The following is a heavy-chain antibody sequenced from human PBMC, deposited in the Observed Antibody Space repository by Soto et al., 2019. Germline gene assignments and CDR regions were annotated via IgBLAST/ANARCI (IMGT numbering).Heavy chain of an antibody. CDR2: ISYDGSNK. CDR3: LTGPSNFDY. Sequence: HLGGSLRLSCAASGFTFSSYAMHWVRQAPGKGLEWVAVISYDGSNKYYADSVKGRFTISRDNSKNTLYLQMNSLRAEDTAVYYCLTGPSNFDYWGQGTLVTVSS. D-gene: IGHD1-1*01. V-gene: IGHV3-30-3*01. CDR1: GFTFSSYA. J-gene: IGHJ4*02.